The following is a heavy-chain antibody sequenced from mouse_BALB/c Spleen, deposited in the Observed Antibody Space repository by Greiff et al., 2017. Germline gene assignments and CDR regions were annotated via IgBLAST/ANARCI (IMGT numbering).Heavy chain of an antibody. Sequence: QVQLQQSGAELAKPGASVKMSCKASGYTFTSYWMHWVKQRPGQGLEWIGYINPSTGYTEYNQKFKDKATLTADKSSSTAYMQLSSLTSEDSAVYYCAMIYYGNYLYTMGYWGQGTSVTVSS. D-gene: IGHD2-1*01. J-gene: IGHJ4*01. CDR3: AMIYYGNYLYTMGY. CDR1: GYTFTSYW. V-gene: IGHV1-7*01. CDR2: INPSTGYT.